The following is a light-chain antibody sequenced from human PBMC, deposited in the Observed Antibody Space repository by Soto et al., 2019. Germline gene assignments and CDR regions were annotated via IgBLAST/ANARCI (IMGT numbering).Light chain of an antibody. CDR3: AAWDDGLSGPV. J-gene: IGLJ2*01. V-gene: IGLV1-44*01. Sequence: QLVLTQPPSASGIPGQRVTISCSGSSSHIGSNTVSWYQQFPGTAPRLLIFNNNQRPSGVPDRFSGSKSDTSASLAISGLQSEDEGNYYCAAWDDGLSGPVFGGGTKLTVL. CDR1: SSHIGSNT. CDR2: NNN.